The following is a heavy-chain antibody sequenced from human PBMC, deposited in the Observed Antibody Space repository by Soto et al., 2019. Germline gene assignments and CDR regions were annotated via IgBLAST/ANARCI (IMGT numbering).Heavy chain of an antibody. D-gene: IGHD2-15*01. V-gene: IGHV3-23*01. Sequence: PGGSLRLSCAASGCTFSSYAMIWVRQAPGKGLEWVSAISGSGGSTYYADSVKGRFTISRDNSKNTLYLQMNSLRAEDTAVYYCAKDMGPDIVVVVAAPVELFDYWGQGPLVPVPS. CDR2: ISGSGGST. CDR3: AKDMGPDIVVVVAAPVELFDY. CDR1: GCTFSSYA. J-gene: IGHJ4*02.